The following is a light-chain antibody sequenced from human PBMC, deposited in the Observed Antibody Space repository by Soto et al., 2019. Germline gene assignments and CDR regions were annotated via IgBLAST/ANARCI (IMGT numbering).Light chain of an antibody. Sequence: QTVLTQPASVSWSPGQSITISCTGTSSDVGGYNYVSWYQHQQGTAPKFVIYAVCNRPSRDSIRFSGSKSGNTASLTISGLQAEDEAYYYCSSYTISGTLYVFGTGTKVTVL. CDR2: AVC. CDR3: SSYTISGTLYV. CDR1: SSDVGGYNY. V-gene: IGLV2-14*01. J-gene: IGLJ1*01.